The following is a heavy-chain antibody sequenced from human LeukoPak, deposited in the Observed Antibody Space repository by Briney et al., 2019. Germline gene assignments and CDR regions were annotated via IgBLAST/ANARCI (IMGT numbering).Heavy chain of an antibody. J-gene: IGHJ3*02. D-gene: IGHD4-23*01. CDR1: GFTFSTYD. CDR3: ARGGLLGRTPWTFGI. V-gene: IGHV3-13*04. CDR2: IDSAGDT. Sequence: GGSLRLSCAASGFTFSTYDMHWVRQATGKGLEWVSAIDSAGDTYYPVSVKGRFIISRENAKDSLYLQMNSLTAGDTAVYYCARGGLLGRTPWTFGIWGQGTMVTVSS.